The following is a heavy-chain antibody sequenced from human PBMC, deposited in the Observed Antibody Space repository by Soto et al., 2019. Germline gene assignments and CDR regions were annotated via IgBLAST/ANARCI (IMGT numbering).Heavy chain of an antibody. CDR1: GYSFTSYW. V-gene: IGHV5-51*03. J-gene: IGHJ3*02. Sequence: EVQLVQSGAEVKKPGESLKISCKGSGYSFTSYWIGWVRQMPGKGLEWMGIIYPGDSDTRYSPSFQGQVTISADKSISTAYLQWSSLKASDTAMYYWARLGCSGGSCYIYFAFDIWGQGTMVTVSS. CDR2: IYPGDSDT. D-gene: IGHD2-15*01. CDR3: ARLGCSGGSCYIYFAFDI.